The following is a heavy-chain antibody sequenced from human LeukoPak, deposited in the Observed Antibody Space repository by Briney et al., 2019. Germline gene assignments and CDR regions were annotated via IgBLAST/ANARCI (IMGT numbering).Heavy chain of an antibody. CDR3: VREARGYHYTYFDY. V-gene: IGHV3-13*01. CDR1: GFTLGGHD. Sequence: GGSLRLSCTASGFTLGGHDMHWVRQTTGDGLEWVAAVSAGHHAFYAGSVKGRFTVSREDAKNSLYLQMNSLRAGNTAVYYCVREARGYHYTYFDYWGQGSLVTVSS. D-gene: IGHD5-18*01. J-gene: IGHJ4*02. CDR2: VSAGHHA.